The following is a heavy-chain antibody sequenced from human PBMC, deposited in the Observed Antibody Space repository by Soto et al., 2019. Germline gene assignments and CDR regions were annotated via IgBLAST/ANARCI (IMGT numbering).Heavy chain of an antibody. CDR1: GFSLSSARMA. V-gene: IGHV2-5*02. CDR3: AHIVVAGLGYYFDY. D-gene: IGHD6-19*01. CDR2: IYWDDDK. Sequence: QITLKESGPTLVKPTQTLTLTCTFSGFSLSSARMAVGWIRQPPGKALEWLALIYWDDDKRYSPFLKSRLTTTKDTSKNQVVLKMSNIEPVDTAKYYCAHIVVAGLGYYFDYWGQGTLVTVSS. J-gene: IGHJ4*02.